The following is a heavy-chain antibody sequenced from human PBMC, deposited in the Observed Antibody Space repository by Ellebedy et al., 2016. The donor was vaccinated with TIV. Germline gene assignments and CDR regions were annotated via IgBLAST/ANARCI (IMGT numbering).Heavy chain of an antibody. D-gene: IGHD2-21*02. V-gene: IGHV1-18*01. CDR2: VSGDNGNT. CDR1: GYTFTIYG. J-gene: IGHJ5*02. Sequence: AASVKVSCKAFGYTFTIYGISWVRQSPGQGLEWMGWVSGDNGNTNYAQKFQGRVTITADKSTSTAYMELSSLRSEDTAVYYCARAPYAVVTAIGWFDPWGQGTLVTVSS. CDR3: ARAPYAVVTAIGWFDP.